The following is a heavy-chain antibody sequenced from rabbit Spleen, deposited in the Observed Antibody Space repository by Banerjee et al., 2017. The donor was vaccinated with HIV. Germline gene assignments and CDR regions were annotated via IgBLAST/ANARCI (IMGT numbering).Heavy chain of an antibody. D-gene: IGHD4-1*01. J-gene: IGHJ3*01. CDR2: IEPIFGRT. V-gene: IGHV1S43*01. CDR1: EFSFSGSYD. Sequence: QEELVESGGGLVKPGASLTLTCTASEFSFSGSYDMCWVRQAPGKGLEWIGYIEPIFGRTYYANWVNGRFTVSSHNAQSTVDLKMTSLTAADTATYFCARAIVPWLGLTRLDLWGQGTLVTVS. CDR3: ARAIVPWLGLTRLDL.